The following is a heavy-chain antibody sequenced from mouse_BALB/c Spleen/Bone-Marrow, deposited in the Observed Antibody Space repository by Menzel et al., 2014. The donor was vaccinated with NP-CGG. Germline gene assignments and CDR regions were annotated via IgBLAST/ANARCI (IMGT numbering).Heavy chain of an antibody. CDR1: GFTFSSYR. CDR2: INSNGGST. D-gene: IGHD2-1*01. Sequence: EVKLVESGGGLVQPGGSLKLSCAASGFTFSSYRMSWVRQTPDKRLELVATINSNGGSTYYPDSVKGRFTISRDTAKNTLYLQMSSLKSEETAMYYCVRGNYGNYVDYFDFWGQGTTLTVSS. CDR3: VRGNYGNYVDYFDF. J-gene: IGHJ2*01. V-gene: IGHV5-6-3*01.